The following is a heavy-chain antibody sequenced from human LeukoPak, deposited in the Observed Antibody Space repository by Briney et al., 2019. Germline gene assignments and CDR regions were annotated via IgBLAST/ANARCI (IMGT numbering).Heavy chain of an antibody. CDR3: ARDLMGWDLHYFDY. V-gene: IGHV3-53*01. J-gene: IGHJ4*02. CDR1: GFTVSSNY. Sequence: GGSLRLSCAASGFTVSSNYMSWVPQAPGKGLEWVSVIYSSGTIYSTDSVKGRFTISRDNSKNTLYLQMNSLRAEDTAVYYCARDLMGWDLHYFDYWGQGTLVTVSS. CDR2: IYSSGTI. D-gene: IGHD1-26*01.